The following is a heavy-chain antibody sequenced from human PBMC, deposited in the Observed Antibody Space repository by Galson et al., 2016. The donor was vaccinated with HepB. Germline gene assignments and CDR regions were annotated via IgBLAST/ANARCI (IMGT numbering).Heavy chain of an antibody. D-gene: IGHD3-22*01. J-gene: IGHJ4*02. CDR3: ARAARSGYSVFDY. Sequence: TLSLTCTVSGGSISNIHYYWSWIRQHPGEGLEWIGHIDYSGSTYYNPSLKSGVTISRDTSKSQFFLKLSSVTAADTAVYYCARAARSGYSVFDYWGQGTLVTVSS. CDR2: IDYSGST. V-gene: IGHV4-31*03. CDR1: GGSISNIHYY.